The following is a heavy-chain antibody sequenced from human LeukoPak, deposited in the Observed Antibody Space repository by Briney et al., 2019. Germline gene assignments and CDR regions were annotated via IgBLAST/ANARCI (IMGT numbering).Heavy chain of an antibody. D-gene: IGHD3-3*01. CDR2: MNPNSGNT. Sequence: GASVKVSCKASGYTFTSYGINWVRQATGQGLEWMGWMNPNSGNTGYAQKFQGRVTMTRNTSISTAYMELSSLRSEDTAVYYCARHPPLYFWSGYWFDPWRQGALVTVSS. V-gene: IGHV1-8*01. CDR1: GYTFTSYG. CDR3: ARHPPLYFWSGYWFDP. J-gene: IGHJ5*02.